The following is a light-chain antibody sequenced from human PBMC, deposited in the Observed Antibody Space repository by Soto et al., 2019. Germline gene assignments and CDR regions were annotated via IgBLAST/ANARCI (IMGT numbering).Light chain of an antibody. CDR2: ETS. V-gene: IGKV3-11*01. CDR1: QSVGSY. Sequence: EIVLTQSPATLSVSPGERATLSCRASQSVGSYLAWYQQKPGQAPRLLIYETSNRATGIPARFSGGGSGTDFTLTISSLEPEDFAVYYCQQRSNWPLTFGGGTKVDIE. J-gene: IGKJ4*01. CDR3: QQRSNWPLT.